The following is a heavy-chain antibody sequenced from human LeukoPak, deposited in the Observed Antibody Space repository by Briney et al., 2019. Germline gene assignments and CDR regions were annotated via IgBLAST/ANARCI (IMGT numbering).Heavy chain of an antibody. CDR3: AKDMASYDSSGYQFDY. Sequence: PGGSLRLSCAASGFTFDDYAMHWVRQAPGKGLEWVSLISGDGGSTYYADSVKGRFTISRDNSKNSLYLQMNSPRTEDTALYYCAKDMASYDSSGYQFDYWGQGTLVTVSS. CDR1: GFTFDDYA. J-gene: IGHJ4*02. CDR2: ISGDGGST. V-gene: IGHV3-43*02. D-gene: IGHD3-22*01.